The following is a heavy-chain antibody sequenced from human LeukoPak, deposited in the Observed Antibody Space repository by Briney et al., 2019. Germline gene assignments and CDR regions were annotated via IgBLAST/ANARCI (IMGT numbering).Heavy chain of an antibody. CDR3: ARCENGYDFWSGYYYYYMDV. V-gene: IGHV4-39*07. J-gene: IGHJ6*03. CDR1: GGSISSSSYY. Sequence: SETLSLTCTVSGGSISSSSYYWGWIRQPPGKGLEWIGSIYYSGSTYYNPSLKSRVTISVDTSKNQFSLKLSSVTAADTAVYYCARCENGYDFWSGYYYYYMDVWGKGTTVTVSS. CDR2: IYYSGST. D-gene: IGHD3-3*01.